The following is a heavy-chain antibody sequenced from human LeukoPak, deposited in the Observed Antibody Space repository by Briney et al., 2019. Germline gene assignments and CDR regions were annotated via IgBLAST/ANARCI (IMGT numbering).Heavy chain of an antibody. Sequence: SETLSLTCTVSGGSISSCNWSWIRQPPGQGLEGSGIINYSGSTNYNPSLNSRVTITVDTSKNQYSLKLSSMTAADTAVYYCTRIRYSRSYYYYMDGWGKGTTVTVSS. D-gene: IGHD6-6*01. CDR3: TRIRYSRSYYYYMDG. V-gene: IGHV4-59*01. CDR2: INYSGST. CDR1: GGSISSCN. J-gene: IGHJ6*03.